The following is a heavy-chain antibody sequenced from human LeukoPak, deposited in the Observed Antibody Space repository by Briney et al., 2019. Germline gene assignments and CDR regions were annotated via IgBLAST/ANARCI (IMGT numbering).Heavy chain of an antibody. D-gene: IGHD2-15*01. J-gene: IGHJ4*02. CDR3: AKADTTKWSVLDY. CDR1: GFIFNTYG. CDR2: IWSDGSDK. V-gene: IGHV3-33*06. Sequence: GGSLRLSCAASGFIFNTYGMHWVRQAPGKGLEWVAVIWSDGSDKYYVDSVKGRFTISRDNSKNTLYLQMNSLRAEDTAVYYCAKADTTKWSVLDYWGQGTLVIVSS.